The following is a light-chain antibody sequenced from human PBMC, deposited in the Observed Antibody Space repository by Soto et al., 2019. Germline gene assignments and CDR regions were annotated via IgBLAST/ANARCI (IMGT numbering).Light chain of an antibody. CDR3: QQYHNSPPGT. CDR1: QSVSSN. J-gene: IGKJ1*01. CDR2: GAS. Sequence: EIVMTQSPATLSVSPGERATLSCRASQSVSSNLAWYQQKPGQAPRLLIYGASTRATGIPARFSGSGSGTEFTLTISSLQSEDFAVYYCQQYHNSPPGTFGQGTKVEIK. V-gene: IGKV3-15*01.